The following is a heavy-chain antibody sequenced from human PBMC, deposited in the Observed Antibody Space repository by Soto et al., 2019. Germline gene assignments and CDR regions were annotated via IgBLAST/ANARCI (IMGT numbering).Heavy chain of an antibody. Sequence: QVHLVESGGGVVQPGTSLRLSCVGSGFTFRSYVIHWVRQAPGKGLEWVALTSYDGSNNFYGDSVKGRFTISRHNSRNTVELQMDSLRFEDTALYYCARWGTTAGLDVWGQGTLVSVSS. CDR1: GFTFRSYV. V-gene: IGHV3-33*05. J-gene: IGHJ4*02. CDR3: ARWGTTAGLDV. CDR2: TSYDGSNN. D-gene: IGHD3-16*01.